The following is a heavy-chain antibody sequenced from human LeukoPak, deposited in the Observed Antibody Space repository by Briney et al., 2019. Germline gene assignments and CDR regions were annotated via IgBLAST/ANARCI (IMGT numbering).Heavy chain of an antibody. CDR1: GYTFTGYY. CDR2: INPNSGGT. J-gene: IGHJ4*02. D-gene: IGHD3-16*02. Sequence: ASVKVSCKASGYTFTGYYMHWVRQAPGQGLEWMGWINPNSGGTNYAQKFQGRVTMTRDTSISTAYMELRRLRSDDTAVYYCARGGIGITFGGVIVDWGQGTLVTVSS. CDR3: ARGGIGITFGGVIVD. V-gene: IGHV1-2*02.